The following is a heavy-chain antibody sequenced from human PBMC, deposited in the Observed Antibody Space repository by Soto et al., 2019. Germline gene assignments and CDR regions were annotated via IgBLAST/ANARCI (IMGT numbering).Heavy chain of an antibody. CDR1: GFTFSSYA. CDR3: ARRSSSWSFDY. D-gene: IGHD6-13*01. J-gene: IGHJ4*02. V-gene: IGHV3-23*01. Sequence: EVQLLESGGGLVQPGGSLRLSCAASGFTFSSYAMNWVRQAPGKGLEWVSVISGSDGSTYYADSVKGRFTISRDNSKNPLNLQMNGLRAEDTAVYYCARRSSSWSFDYWGQGTLVTVSS. CDR2: ISGSDGST.